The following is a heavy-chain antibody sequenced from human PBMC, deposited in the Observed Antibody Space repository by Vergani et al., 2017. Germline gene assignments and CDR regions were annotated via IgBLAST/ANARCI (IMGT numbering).Heavy chain of an antibody. D-gene: IGHD6-19*01. J-gene: IGHJ5*02. CDR1: GASIRSSNYY. CDR3: ARHSTVEWLVKLGWIDP. V-gene: IGHV4-39*01. Sequence: QLQLQESGPGLVKPSATLSLTCSVSGASIRSSNYYWGWIRQPPGKGLEWIASIYYSGSTYYNPSLKSRVTISVDTSKNQFSLKLSSLTAAHTAVYFCARHSTVEWLVKLGWIDPWGQGILVTVSS. CDR2: IYYSGST.